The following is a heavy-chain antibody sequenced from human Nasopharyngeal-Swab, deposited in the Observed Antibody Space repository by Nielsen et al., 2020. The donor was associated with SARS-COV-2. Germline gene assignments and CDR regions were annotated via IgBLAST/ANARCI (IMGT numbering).Heavy chain of an antibody. CDR3: ARDNYYGSGTLFDY. J-gene: IGHJ4*02. V-gene: IGHV3-21*01. Sequence: GESLKISCAASGFTFSGYSMNWVRQAPGKGLEWVSSISSSSSYIYYADSVKGRFTISRGNAKNSLYLQMNSLRAEDTAVYYCARDNYYGSGTLFDYWGQGTLVTVSS. CDR1: GFTFSGYS. CDR2: ISSSSSYI. D-gene: IGHD3-10*01.